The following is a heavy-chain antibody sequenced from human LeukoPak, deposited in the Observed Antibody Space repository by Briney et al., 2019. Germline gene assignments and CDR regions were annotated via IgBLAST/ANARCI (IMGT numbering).Heavy chain of an antibody. J-gene: IGHJ6*03. CDR2: INHSGST. CDR3: ASHYYYYYMDV. Sequence: PSETLSLTCAVYGGSFSGYYWSWIRQPPGKGLEWIGEINHSGSTNYNPSLKSRVTISVDTSKNQFSLKLSSVTAADTAVYYCASHYYYYYMDVWGKGTTVTISS. V-gene: IGHV4-34*01. CDR1: GGSFSGYY.